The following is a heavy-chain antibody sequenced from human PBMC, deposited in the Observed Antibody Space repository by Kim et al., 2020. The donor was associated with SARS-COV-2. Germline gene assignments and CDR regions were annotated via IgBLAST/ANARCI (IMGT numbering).Heavy chain of an antibody. CDR2: ISSSSSTI. Sequence: GGSLRLSCAASGFTFSSYSMNWVRQAPGKGLEWVSYISSSSSTIYYADSVKGRFTISRDNAKNSLYLQMNSLRAEDTAVYYCARALEDIVVVVAATRGDYWGQETLVTVSS. D-gene: IGHD2-15*01. CDR3: ARALEDIVVVVAATRGDY. J-gene: IGHJ4*02. V-gene: IGHV3-48*04. CDR1: GFTFSSYS.